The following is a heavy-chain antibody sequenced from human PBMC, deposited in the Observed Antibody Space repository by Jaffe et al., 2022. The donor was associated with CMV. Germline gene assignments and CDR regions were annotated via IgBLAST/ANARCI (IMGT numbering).Heavy chain of an antibody. CDR1: GFTFSSYG. CDR2: IWYDGSNK. J-gene: IGHJ3*02. D-gene: IGHD6-13*01. V-gene: IGHV3-33*01. Sequence: QVQLVESGGGVVQPGRSLRLSCAASGFTFSSYGMHWVRQAPGKGLEWVAVIWYDGSNKYYADSVKGRFTISRDNSKNTLYLQMNSLRAEDTAVYYCARGYSSSWHYDAFDIWGQGTMVTVSS. CDR3: ARGYSSSWHYDAFDI.